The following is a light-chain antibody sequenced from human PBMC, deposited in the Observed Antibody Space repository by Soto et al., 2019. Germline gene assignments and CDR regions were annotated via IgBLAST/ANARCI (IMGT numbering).Light chain of an antibody. V-gene: IGKV1-5*03. J-gene: IGKJ5*01. Sequence: DIQMTQSPSTLSASVGDRVIIACRASQSISAWLAWYQQKPGKAPNLLIYKASTLETGVPSRFSGSGSGTEFTLTISSLQPDDFATYFCQHYDSYSTITFGQGTRLEI. CDR3: QHYDSYSTIT. CDR2: KAS. CDR1: QSISAW.